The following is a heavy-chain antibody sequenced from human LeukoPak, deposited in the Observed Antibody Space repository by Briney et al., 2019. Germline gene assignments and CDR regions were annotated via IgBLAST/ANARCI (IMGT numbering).Heavy chain of an antibody. D-gene: IGHD3-22*01. V-gene: IGHV5-51*01. Sequence: GEPLKISCKGSGYSFTSYWIGWVRQMPGKGLEWMGIIYPGDSDTRYSPSFQGQVTISADKSISTAYLQWSSLKASDTAMYYCARLGYRRYKRSTMIVVVSNAFDIWGQGTMVTVSS. J-gene: IGHJ3*02. CDR1: GYSFTSYW. CDR3: ARLGYRRYKRSTMIVVVSNAFDI. CDR2: IYPGDSDT.